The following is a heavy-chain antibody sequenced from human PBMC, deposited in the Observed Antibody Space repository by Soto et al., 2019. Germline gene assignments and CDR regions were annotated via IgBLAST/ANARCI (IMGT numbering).Heavy chain of an antibody. CDR1: GFTFSSYG. V-gene: IGHV3-30*18. Sequence: GGSLRLSCAASGFTFSSYGMHWVRQAPGKGLEWVAVISYDGSNKYYADSVKGRFTISRDNSKNTLYLQMNSLRAEDTAVYYCAKETSYSSSSDLDYWGQGTLVTVSS. CDR3: AKETSYSSSSDLDY. J-gene: IGHJ4*02. D-gene: IGHD6-6*01. CDR2: ISYDGSNK.